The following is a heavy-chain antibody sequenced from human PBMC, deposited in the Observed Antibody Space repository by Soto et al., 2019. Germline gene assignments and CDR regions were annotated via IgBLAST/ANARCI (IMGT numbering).Heavy chain of an antibody. CDR2: IKQDGSEK. J-gene: IGHJ5*02. CDR1: GFTFSSYW. D-gene: IGHD3-10*01. Sequence: PGGSLRLSCAASGFTFSSYWMSWVRQAPGKGLEWVANIKQDGSEKFYVDSVKGRFTISRDNAKNSLYLQMNSLRAEDTAVYYCARDLNRWFGDRTNWFDPWGQGTLVTVSS. V-gene: IGHV3-7*01. CDR3: ARDLNRWFGDRTNWFDP.